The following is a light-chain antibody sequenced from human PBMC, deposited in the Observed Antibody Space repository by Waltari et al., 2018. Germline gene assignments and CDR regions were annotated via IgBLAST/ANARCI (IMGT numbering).Light chain of an antibody. J-gene: IGLJ1*01. CDR3: SSYTTSSAPGV. CDR2: EVS. V-gene: IGLV2-14*01. Sequence: QSALTQPASVSGSPGQSITISCPGTDSDVGAYDFFSWYQQHPGKAPHLIIYEVSNRPSVISNRFSASKSGNTASLTISGLQAEDEADYYCSSYTTSSAPGVFGTGTRVTVL. CDR1: DSDVGAYDF.